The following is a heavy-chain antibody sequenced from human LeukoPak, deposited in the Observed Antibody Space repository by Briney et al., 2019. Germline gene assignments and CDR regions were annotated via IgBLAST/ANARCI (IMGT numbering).Heavy chain of an antibody. Sequence: PSETLSLTCTVSGGSISSYYWSWIRQPPGKGLEWIGYIYYSGSTNYNPSLKSRVTISVDTSKNQFSLKLSSVIAADTAVYYCARETVVYGGYVYWGQGTLVTVSS. V-gene: IGHV4-59*01. CDR2: IYYSGST. CDR1: GGSISSYY. D-gene: IGHD5-12*01. CDR3: ARETVVYGGYVY. J-gene: IGHJ4*02.